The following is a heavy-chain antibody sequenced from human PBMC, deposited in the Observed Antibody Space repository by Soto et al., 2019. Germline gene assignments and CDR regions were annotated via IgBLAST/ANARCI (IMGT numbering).Heavy chain of an antibody. D-gene: IGHD5-18*01. CDR2: IYYSGST. CDR1: GGSISSYY. Sequence: SETLSLTCTVSGGSISSYYWSWIRQPPGKGLEWIGYIYYSGSTNYNPSLKSRVTISVDTSKNQFSLKLSSVTAADTAVYYCAKALRIQLWFWFDPWGQGTLVTVSS. V-gene: IGHV4-59*01. J-gene: IGHJ5*02. CDR3: AKALRIQLWFWFDP.